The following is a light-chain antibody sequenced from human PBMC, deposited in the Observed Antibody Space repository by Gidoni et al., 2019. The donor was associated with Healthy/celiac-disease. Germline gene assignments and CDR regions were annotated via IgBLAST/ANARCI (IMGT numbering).Light chain of an antibody. J-gene: IGKJ3*01. CDR3: QQLNSYPQT. Sequence: DIELTQSPSFLSASVGARATITCRASKGISSYLAWYQQKPGKAPKLLIYAASTLQRGVPSRFSGSGSGTDFTLTISSLQPEDFAAYYCQQLNSYPQTFGPGTKVDIK. V-gene: IGKV1-9*01. CDR1: KGISSY. CDR2: AAS.